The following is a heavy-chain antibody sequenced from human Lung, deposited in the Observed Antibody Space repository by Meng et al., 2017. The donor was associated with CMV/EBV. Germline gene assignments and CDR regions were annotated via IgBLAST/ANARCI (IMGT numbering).Heavy chain of an antibody. J-gene: IGHJ4*01. CDR3: ARKRGYFLDY. CDR1: AYTFSTYW. Sequence: GGSLRLXCKGSAYTFSTYWLGWVRQLPGRGLEWMGLIYPADSNNTYRQSFRGHVTISADKSISTAYLKWIGLRASDSAIYYCARKRGYFLDYWGHGTPVTVSS. V-gene: IGHV5-51*01. D-gene: IGHD3-10*01. CDR2: IYPADSNN.